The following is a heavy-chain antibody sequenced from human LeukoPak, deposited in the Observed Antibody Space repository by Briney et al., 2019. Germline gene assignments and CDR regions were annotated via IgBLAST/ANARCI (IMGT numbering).Heavy chain of an antibody. Sequence: PSETLSLTCTVSGGSISSGGYYWSWIRQHPGKGLEWIGYIYYSGSTYYNPSLKSRVTISVDTSKNQFSLKLSSVTAADTAVYYCARSLGGGDYTRLGYWGQGTLVTVSS. CDR3: ARSLGGGDYTRLGY. D-gene: IGHD4-17*01. V-gene: IGHV4-31*03. CDR1: GGSISSGGYY. J-gene: IGHJ4*02. CDR2: IYYSGST.